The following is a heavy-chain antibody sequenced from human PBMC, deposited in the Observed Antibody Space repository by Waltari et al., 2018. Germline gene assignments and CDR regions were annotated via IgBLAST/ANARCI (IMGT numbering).Heavy chain of an antibody. CDR3: VSRVTVAGLFDY. V-gene: IGHV4-38-2*01. CDR2: FYFGGNT. CDR1: DKSISSGYF. J-gene: IGHJ4*02. Sequence: QVRLQESGPGLVKPSETLSLTCAVSDKSISSGYFWGWIRQAPGKGLEWIGSFYFGGNTDYNPTLQSRVSISIDTSKNQFSLRLTSVTAADTAVYYCVSRVTVAGLFDYCGQGSMVTVSP. D-gene: IGHD6-19*01.